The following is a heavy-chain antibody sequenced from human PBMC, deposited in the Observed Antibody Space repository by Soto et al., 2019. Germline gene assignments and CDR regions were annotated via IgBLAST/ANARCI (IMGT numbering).Heavy chain of an antibody. CDR2: IYSGGST. J-gene: IGHJ6*02. D-gene: IGHD2-15*01. Sequence: PGGSLRLSCAASGFTVSNNYMSWVRQAPGKGLEWVSVIYSGGSTYYADSVKGRFTISRDNSKNTLYLQMNSLRAEDTAVYYCAKRVERGYYYGMDVWGQGTTVTVSS. CDR1: GFTVSNNY. V-gene: IGHV3-53*01. CDR3: AKRVERGYYYGMDV.